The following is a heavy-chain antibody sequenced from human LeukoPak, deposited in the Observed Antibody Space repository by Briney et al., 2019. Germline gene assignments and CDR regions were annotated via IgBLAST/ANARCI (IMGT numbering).Heavy chain of an antibody. CDR2: IYYSGST. CDR1: GGSISSYY. CDR3: ARGAAGDWFDP. Sequence: SETLSLTCTVSGGSISSYYWSWIRQPPGKGLEWIGYIYYSGSTNYNPSLKSRVTISVDTSKNQFSLKLSSVTAADTAVYYCARGAAGDWFDPWGQGTLVTVSS. J-gene: IGHJ5*02. V-gene: IGHV4-59*01. D-gene: IGHD2-15*01.